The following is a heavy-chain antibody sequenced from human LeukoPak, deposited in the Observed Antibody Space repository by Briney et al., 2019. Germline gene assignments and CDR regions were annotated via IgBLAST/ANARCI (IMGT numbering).Heavy chain of an antibody. Sequence: SVKVSCKASGGTFSSYAISWVRQAPRQGLEWMGGIIPIFGTANYAQKFQGRVTMTRDTSTSTVYMELSSLRSEDTAVYYCARAQSGGYYYDSSSPNDYWGQGTLVTVSS. CDR2: IIPIFGTA. V-gene: IGHV1-69*05. D-gene: IGHD3-22*01. CDR3: ARAQSGGYYYDSSSPNDY. CDR1: GGTFSSYA. J-gene: IGHJ4*02.